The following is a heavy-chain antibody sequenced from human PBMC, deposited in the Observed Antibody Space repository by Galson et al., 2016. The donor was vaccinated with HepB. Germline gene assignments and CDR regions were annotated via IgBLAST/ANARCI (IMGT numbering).Heavy chain of an antibody. CDR1: GLIFNNAW. CDR3: TTDRIVVVITTSYYYGMDV. D-gene: IGHD3-22*01. CDR2: IKGKSDGGTT. Sequence: SLRLSCAASGLIFNNAWMSWVRQAPGKGLEWVGRIKGKSDGGTTYYAAPVKGRFTISRDDSKNMLYLQMKSLKPDDTAVYYCTTDRIVVVITTSYYYGMDVWGRGTTVTVSS. V-gene: IGHV3-15*05. J-gene: IGHJ6*02.